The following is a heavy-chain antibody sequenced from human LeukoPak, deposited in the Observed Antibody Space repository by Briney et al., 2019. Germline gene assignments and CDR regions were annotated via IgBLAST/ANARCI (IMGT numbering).Heavy chain of an antibody. CDR3: ASAHRPGATVVTPKSAFDI. CDR2: IYYSGST. CDR1: GGSISSSSYY. V-gene: IGHV4-39*01. J-gene: IGHJ3*02. D-gene: IGHD4-23*01. Sequence: SETLSLTCTVSGGSISSSSYYWGWIRQPPGKGLEWIGSIYYSGSTYYNPSLKSRVTISVDTSRNQFSLKLSSVTAADTAVYYCASAHRPGATVVTPKSAFDIWGQGTMVTVSS.